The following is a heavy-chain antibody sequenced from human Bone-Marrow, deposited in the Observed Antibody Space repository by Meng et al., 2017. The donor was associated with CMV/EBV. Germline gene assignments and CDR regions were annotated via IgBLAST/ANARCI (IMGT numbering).Heavy chain of an antibody. D-gene: IGHD3-22*01. Sequence: SETLSLTCTVSGGSIGTNVYYWGWIRQTPGKGLEWIGSIFYTGPTFNNPSLESRVTISEDTSKNRFSLKMSSVTAADTAIYYCATQGVTTALFDYWGHGTLVTVSS. CDR3: ATQGVTTALFDY. CDR1: GGSIGTNVYY. CDR2: IFYTGPT. J-gene: IGHJ4*01. V-gene: IGHV4-39*01.